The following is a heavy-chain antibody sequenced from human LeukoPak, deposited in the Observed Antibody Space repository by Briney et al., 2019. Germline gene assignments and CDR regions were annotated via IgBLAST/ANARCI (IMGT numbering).Heavy chain of an antibody. J-gene: IGHJ3*02. Sequence: SETLSLTRAVYGGSFSGYYWSWIRQPPGKGLEWIGEINHSGSTNYNPSLKSRVTISVDTSKNQFSLKLSSVTAADTAVYYCARASKKGAFDIWGQGTMVTVSS. V-gene: IGHV4-34*01. CDR3: ARASKKGAFDI. CDR2: INHSGST. CDR1: GGSFSGYY.